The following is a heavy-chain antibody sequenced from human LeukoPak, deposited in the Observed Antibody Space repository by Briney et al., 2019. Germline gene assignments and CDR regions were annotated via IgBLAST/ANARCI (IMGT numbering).Heavy chain of an antibody. V-gene: IGHV3-21*01. CDR2: ISSSSSYI. CDR1: GFTFSGYA. D-gene: IGHD6-13*01. J-gene: IGHJ4*02. Sequence: GGSLRLSCAASGFTFSGYAMSWVRQAPGKGLEWVSSISSSSSYIYYADSVKGRFTISRDNAKNSLYLQMNSLRAEDTAVYYCASSSSSPSFDYRGQGTLVTVSS. CDR3: ASSSSSPSFDY.